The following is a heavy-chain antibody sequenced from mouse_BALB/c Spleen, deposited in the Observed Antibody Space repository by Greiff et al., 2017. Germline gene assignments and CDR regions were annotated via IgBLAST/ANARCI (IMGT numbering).Heavy chain of an antibody. CDR2: IWAGGST. D-gene: IGHD1-2*01. V-gene: IGHV2-9*02. Sequence: QVQLKESGPGLVAPSQSLSITCTVSGFSLTSYGVHWVRQPPGKGLEWLGVIWAGGSTNYNSALMSRLSISKDNSKSPVFLKMNSLQTDDTAMYYCARGHYYGYYAMDYWGQGTSVTVSS. J-gene: IGHJ4*01. CDR3: ARGHYYGYYAMDY. CDR1: GFSLTSYG.